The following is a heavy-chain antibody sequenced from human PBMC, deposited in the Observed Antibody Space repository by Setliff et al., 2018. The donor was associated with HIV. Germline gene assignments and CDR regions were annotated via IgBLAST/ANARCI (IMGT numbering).Heavy chain of an antibody. CDR3: ARRAYCSSTTCFDN. J-gene: IGHJ4*02. CDR2: ITGSSDTI. D-gene: IGHD2-2*01. Sequence: PGGSLRLSCAASGFTFSSYMMNWFRQAPGKGLEWVSYITGSSDTIYYADSVKGRFTISRDNAKNTLYLQMNSLRAEDTAVYYCARRAYCSSTTCFDNWGQGTLVTVSS. V-gene: IGHV3-48*04. CDR1: GFTFSSYM.